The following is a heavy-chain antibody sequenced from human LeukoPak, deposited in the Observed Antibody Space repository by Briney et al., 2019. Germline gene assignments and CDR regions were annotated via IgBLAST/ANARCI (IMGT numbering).Heavy chain of an antibody. V-gene: IGHV3-33*01. Sequence: GGSLRLSCAASGFTFSNYGMHWVRQAPGKGLEWAAVIWYDGSNKYYSDSVKGRFTISRDNSNSTLYLQMNSLRVEDTAVYFCARDYYCTGGSCLYFDYWGQGTLVTVSS. CDR1: GFTFSNYG. CDR3: ARDYYCTGGSCLYFDY. CDR2: IWYDGSNK. D-gene: IGHD2-15*01. J-gene: IGHJ4*02.